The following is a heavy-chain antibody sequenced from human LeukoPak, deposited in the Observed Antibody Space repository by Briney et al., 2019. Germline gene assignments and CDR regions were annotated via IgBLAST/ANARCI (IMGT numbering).Heavy chain of an antibody. Sequence: PGGSLRLSCAASGFTFNSYTMNWVRQAPGKGLEWVSSINTVASYIYYADSVRGRFTISRDNAKNSLYLQMNSLRAEDTGVYYCARLRRNGDSGGFYYYYDSWGQGTLVTVSS. J-gene: IGHJ4*02. D-gene: IGHD2-21*01. CDR3: ARLRRNGDSGGFYYYYDS. CDR2: INTVASYI. V-gene: IGHV3-21*01. CDR1: GFTFNSYT.